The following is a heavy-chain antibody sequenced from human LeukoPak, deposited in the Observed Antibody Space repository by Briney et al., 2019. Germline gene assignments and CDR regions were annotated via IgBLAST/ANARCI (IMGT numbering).Heavy chain of an antibody. Sequence: PSETLSLTCAVSGGSISSRNWWSWVRQPPGKGLEWVGEIYHTGDTSYNPSLKSRVPISVDKSQSQFSLRLTSVTAADTAVYYCARGAYSSGWHWFDPWGQGTLVTVSS. CDR3: ARGAYSSGWHWFDP. D-gene: IGHD6-19*01. J-gene: IGHJ5*02. CDR1: GGSISSRNW. CDR2: IYHTGDT. V-gene: IGHV4-4*02.